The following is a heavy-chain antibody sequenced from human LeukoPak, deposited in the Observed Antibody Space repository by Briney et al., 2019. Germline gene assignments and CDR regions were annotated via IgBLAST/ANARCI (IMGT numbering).Heavy chain of an antibody. CDR3: AREYYPISDY. Sequence: ASVKVSCKASGYTFTGYLIHWVRQAPGQGLEWMGWINPNSGGTNYAQKFQGRVTMTRDTSISTAYMELSRLTSDDTAVYYCAREYYPISDYWGQGALVTVSS. CDR2: INPNSGGT. J-gene: IGHJ4*02. V-gene: IGHV1-2*02. CDR1: GYTFTGYL. D-gene: IGHD3-10*01.